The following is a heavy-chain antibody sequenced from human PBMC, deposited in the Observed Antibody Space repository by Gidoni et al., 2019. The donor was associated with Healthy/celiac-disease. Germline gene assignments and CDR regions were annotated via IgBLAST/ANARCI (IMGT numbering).Heavy chain of an antibody. D-gene: IGHD6-13*01. CDR2: IYYSGST. CDR3: ARAGIAAQKRGYYFDY. Sequence: QVQLQESGPGLVKPSQTLSLTCPVSGGSISRGGYYWSWIRQHPGKGLEWIGYIYYSGSTYYNPSLKSRVTISVDTSKNQFSLKLSSVTAADTAVYYCARAGIAAQKRGYYFDYWGQGTLVTVSS. CDR1: GGSISRGGYY. J-gene: IGHJ4*02. V-gene: IGHV4-31*03.